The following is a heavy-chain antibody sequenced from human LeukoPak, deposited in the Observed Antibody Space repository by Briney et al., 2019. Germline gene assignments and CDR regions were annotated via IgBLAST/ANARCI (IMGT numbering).Heavy chain of an antibody. Sequence: GGSLRLSCAASGFTFSSYSMNWVRQAPGKGLEWVSYISSSSSTIYYADSVKGRFTISRDNAKNSLYLQMNSLRAEDTAVYYCAKESFFGELRIDDWGQGTLVTVSS. V-gene: IGHV3-48*01. D-gene: IGHD3-10*01. J-gene: IGHJ4*02. CDR3: AKESFFGELRIDD. CDR2: ISSSSSTI. CDR1: GFTFSSYS.